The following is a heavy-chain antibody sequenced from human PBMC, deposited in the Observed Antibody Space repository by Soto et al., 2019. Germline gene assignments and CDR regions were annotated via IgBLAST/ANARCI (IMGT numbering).Heavy chain of an antibody. J-gene: IGHJ5*01. V-gene: IGHV1-18*01. D-gene: IGHD6-13*01. Sequence: ASVKVSCKASGYTFTSYGISWVRQAPGQGLEWMGWISAYNGNTNYAQKLQGRVTMTTDTSTSTAYMELRSLRSDDTAVYYCARVGRARAAAGLTNWFDSWGQGTLVSVSS. CDR3: ARVGRARAAAGLTNWFDS. CDR1: GYTFTSYG. CDR2: ISAYNGNT.